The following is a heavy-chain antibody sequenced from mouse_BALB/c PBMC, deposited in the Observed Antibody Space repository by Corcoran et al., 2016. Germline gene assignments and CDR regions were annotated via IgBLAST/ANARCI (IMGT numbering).Heavy chain of an antibody. CDR1: GYTFTNYG. Sequence: QIQLVQSGPELKKPGETVKISCKASGYTFTNYGMNWVKQAPGKGLKWMGWINTSTGEPTYVDDFKGRFAFSLETSASTAYLQINNLKNEDMATYFCAREGEQLWLHWFVYWGQGTLVTVSA. CDR2: INTSTGEP. D-gene: IGHD3-1*01. J-gene: IGHJ3*01. CDR3: AREGEQLWLHWFVY. V-gene: IGHV9-1*02.